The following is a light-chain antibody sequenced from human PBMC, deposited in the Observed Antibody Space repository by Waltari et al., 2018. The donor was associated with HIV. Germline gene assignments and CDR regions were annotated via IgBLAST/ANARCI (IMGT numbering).Light chain of an antibody. Sequence: SYELTQPPSVSVSPGQTASLTCSGDTLEDKYTCWYQQKPGQSPVLVIFQDNKRPSGIPERFSASNSGNTATLTISGTQAIDEADYYCQAWVTSTVVFGGGTKLTVL. CDR1: TLEDKY. V-gene: IGLV3-1*01. J-gene: IGLJ2*01. CDR3: QAWVTSTVV. CDR2: QDN.